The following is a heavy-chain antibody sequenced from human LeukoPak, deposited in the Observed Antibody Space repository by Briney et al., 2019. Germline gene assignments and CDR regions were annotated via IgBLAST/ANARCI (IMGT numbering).Heavy chain of an antibody. D-gene: IGHD1-26*01. J-gene: IGHJ1*01. CDR2: IYHSGST. V-gene: IGHV4-30-2*01. Sequence: SETLSLTCAVSGGSISSGGYSWSWIRQPPGKGLEWIGYIYHSGSTYYNPSLKSRVTISVDRSKNQFSLKLSSVTAADTAVYYCARSENSGSAEYFQHWGQGTLVTVSS. CDR1: GGSISSGGYS. CDR3: ARSENSGSAEYFQH.